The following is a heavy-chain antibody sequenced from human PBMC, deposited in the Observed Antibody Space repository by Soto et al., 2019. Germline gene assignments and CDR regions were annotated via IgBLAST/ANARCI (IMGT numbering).Heavy chain of an antibody. CDR3: ARGLSWRRGPFDY. V-gene: IGHV3-48*02. D-gene: IGHD2-15*01. CDR2: ISESSRTI. Sequence: AGGSLRRSCAASGVRFSTYSMNWVRQAPGKGLEWVSYISESSRTIFYADSVRGRFTVSRDNANSSLYLQMISLRDEDTAVYYCARGLSWRRGPFDYWGQGTLVTVSS. CDR1: GVRFSTYS. J-gene: IGHJ4*02.